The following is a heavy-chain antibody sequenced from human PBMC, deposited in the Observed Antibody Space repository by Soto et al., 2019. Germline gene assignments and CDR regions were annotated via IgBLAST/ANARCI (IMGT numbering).Heavy chain of an antibody. CDR3: SRSLNS. CDR2: INQDGSEK. Sequence: GVSLRLSCAASGFTFSSYAMSWVRQAPGKGLEWVANINQDGSEKNYVDSVKGRFTIYRDNAKNSLYLQMSSLTAEDSALYYCSRSLNSWGQGTLVTVSS. J-gene: IGHJ4*02. CDR1: GFTFSSYA. V-gene: IGHV3-7*01.